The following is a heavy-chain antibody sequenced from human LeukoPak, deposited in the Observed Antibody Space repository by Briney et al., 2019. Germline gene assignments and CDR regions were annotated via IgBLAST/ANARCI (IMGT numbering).Heavy chain of an antibody. CDR1: GYTFTGYY. CDR3: ATDFQWPAAFDI. Sequence: GASVKVSCKASGYTFTGYYMHWVRQAPGQGLEWMGWIDPNSGGTNYAQKFQGRVTMTRDTSISTAYMELSSLRSEDTAVYYCATDFQWPAAFDIWGQGTMVTVSS. D-gene: IGHD6-19*01. CDR2: IDPNSGGT. V-gene: IGHV1-2*02. J-gene: IGHJ3*02.